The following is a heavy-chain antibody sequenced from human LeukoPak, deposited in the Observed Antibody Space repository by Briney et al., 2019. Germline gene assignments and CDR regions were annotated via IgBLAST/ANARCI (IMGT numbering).Heavy chain of an antibody. D-gene: IGHD2-2*02. CDR2: IWYDGSNK. CDR3: ARDPGSLPAAIGYCYYGMDV. J-gene: IGHJ6*02. Sequence: GGSLRLSCAASGFTFSSYGMHWVRQAPGKGLEWVAVIWYDGSNKYYADSVKGRFTISRDNAKNSLYLQMNSLRTEDTALYYCARDPGSLPAAIGYCYYGMDVWGQGTTVTVSS. CDR1: GFTFSSYG. V-gene: IGHV3-33*01.